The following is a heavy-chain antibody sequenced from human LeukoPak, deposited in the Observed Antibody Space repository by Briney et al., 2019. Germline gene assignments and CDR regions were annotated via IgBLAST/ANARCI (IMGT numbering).Heavy chain of an antibody. Sequence: GGSLRLSCTASGFTFSSYAMHWVRQAPGKGLEWVAVISYDGSNKYYADSVKGRFTISRDNSKNTLYLQMNSLRAEDTAVYYCARGGHITMIVVVPEAYWGQGTLVTVSS. CDR1: GFTFSSYA. CDR2: ISYDGSNK. J-gene: IGHJ4*02. V-gene: IGHV3-30-3*01. CDR3: ARGGHITMIVVVPEAY. D-gene: IGHD3-22*01.